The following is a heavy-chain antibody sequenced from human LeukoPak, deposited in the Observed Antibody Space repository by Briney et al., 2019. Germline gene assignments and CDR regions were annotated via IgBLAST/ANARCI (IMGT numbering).Heavy chain of an antibody. J-gene: IGHJ4*02. CDR2: IKQDGSEK. CDR3: ARTRTIFGVVMEVLDY. V-gene: IGHV3-7*01. Sequence: GGSLRLSCAASGFTFSSHWMSWVRQAPGKGLEWVANIKQDGSEKYYVDSVKGRFTISRDNAKNSLYLQMNSLRAEDTAVYYCARTRTIFGVVMEVLDYWGQGTLVTVSS. D-gene: IGHD3-3*01. CDR1: GFTFSSHW.